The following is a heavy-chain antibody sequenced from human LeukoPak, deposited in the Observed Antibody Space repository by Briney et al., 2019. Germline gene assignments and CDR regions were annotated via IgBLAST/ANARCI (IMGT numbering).Heavy chain of an antibody. CDR1: GGFSNNY. CDR3: ARASGGWYGLFDY. V-gene: IGHV4-59*08. D-gene: IGHD6-19*01. J-gene: IGHJ4*02. CDR2: MYYSGST. Sequence: PSETLSLTCTVSGGFSNNYWSWIRQPPGKGLEWIGYMYYSGSTSYNPSLKRRVTISVDTSKSQFSLKLRSVTAADTAVYYCARASGGWYGLFDYWGQGTLVAVSS.